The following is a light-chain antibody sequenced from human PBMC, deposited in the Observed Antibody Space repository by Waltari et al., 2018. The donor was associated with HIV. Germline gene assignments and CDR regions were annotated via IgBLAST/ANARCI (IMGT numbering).Light chain of an antibody. Sequence: QSAPTQPASVSGSPGQSIPLSCTGTRRDVGTYNLVSWYQQHPGKIPKLSIYEDTKRPSGVSNRFAGSKSGNTASLTIAGRQPEDEADYYCCSLTGSTVVFGGGTRLTVL. CDR3: CSLTGSTVV. CDR2: EDT. V-gene: IGLV2-23*01. CDR1: RRDVGTYNL. J-gene: IGLJ2*01.